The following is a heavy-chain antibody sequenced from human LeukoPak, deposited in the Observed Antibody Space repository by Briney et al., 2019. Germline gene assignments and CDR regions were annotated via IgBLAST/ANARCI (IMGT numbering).Heavy chain of an antibody. J-gene: IGHJ5*02. CDR3: ARLAVKFDP. CDR1: GGSFSGYY. Sequence: SETLSLTCAVYGGSFSGYYWSWIRQPPGKGLEWIGEINHSGSTNYNPSLKSRVTISVDTSKNQFSLKLSSVTAADTAVYYCARLAVKFDPWGQGTLVTVSS. CDR2: INHSGST. V-gene: IGHV4-34*01. D-gene: IGHD6-19*01.